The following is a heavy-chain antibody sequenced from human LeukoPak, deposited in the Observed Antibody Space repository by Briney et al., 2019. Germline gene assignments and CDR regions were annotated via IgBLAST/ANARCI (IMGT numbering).Heavy chain of an antibody. CDR1: GGSFSGYY. V-gene: IGHV4-34*01. CDR2: INHSGST. Sequence: PSETLSLTCAVYGGSFSGYYWSWIRQPPGKGLEWIGEINHSGSTNYNPSLTSRVTISVDTSKNQFSLKLSSVTAADTAVYYCARAPLRYYYYMDVWGKGTTVTVSS. CDR3: ARAPLRYYYYMDV. J-gene: IGHJ6*03.